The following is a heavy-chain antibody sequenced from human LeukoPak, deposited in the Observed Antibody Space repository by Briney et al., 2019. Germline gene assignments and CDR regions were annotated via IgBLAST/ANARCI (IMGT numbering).Heavy chain of an antibody. CDR2: FDPEDGET. Sequence: ASVKVSCKVSGYTLTELSMHWVRQAPGKGLERMGGFDPEDGETIYAQKFQGRVTMTEDTSTDTAYMELSSLRSEDTAVYYCATDPRSYGSGRPRSWGQGTLVTVSS. CDR3: ATDPRSYGSGRPRS. CDR1: GYTLTELS. D-gene: IGHD3-10*01. V-gene: IGHV1-24*01. J-gene: IGHJ5*02.